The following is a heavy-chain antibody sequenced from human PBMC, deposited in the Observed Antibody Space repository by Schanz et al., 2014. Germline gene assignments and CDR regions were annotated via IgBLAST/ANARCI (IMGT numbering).Heavy chain of an antibody. Sequence: QVQLVESGGGLIQRGESLRLSCVASGFTFSSYGMHWVRQAPGKGLEWVAVIWYDENNKYYADSVKGRFTMSRDNSKNTLYLQMNSLRAEDTAVYYCARANYRRKINFDYWGRGTLVTVSS. D-gene: IGHD3-10*01. CDR3: ARANYRRKINFDY. V-gene: IGHV3-33*01. CDR2: IWYDENNK. CDR1: GFTFSSYG. J-gene: IGHJ4*02.